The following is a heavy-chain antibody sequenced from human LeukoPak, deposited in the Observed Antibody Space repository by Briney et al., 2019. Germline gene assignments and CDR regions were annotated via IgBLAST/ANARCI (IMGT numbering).Heavy chain of an antibody. D-gene: IGHD5-18*01. CDR3: VSPRGFSYGYFDY. CDR1: GGSISSSSAY. Sequence: PSETLSLTCTVSGGSISSSSAYWGWIRQPPGKGLEWIRSIYYSKNTYYNPSLKSRVTISADTSKNQSSLTLGSVSATDTAVYYCVSPRGFSYGYFDYWGQGTLVTVSS. CDR2: IYYSKNT. J-gene: IGHJ4*02. V-gene: IGHV4-39*01.